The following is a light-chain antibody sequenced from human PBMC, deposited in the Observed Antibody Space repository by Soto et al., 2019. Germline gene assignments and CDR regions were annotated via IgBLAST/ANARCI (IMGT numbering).Light chain of an antibody. J-gene: IGLJ1*01. CDR1: SSDVGGYNY. CDR2: EVN. CDR3: SSYAGRSNA. Sequence: QSSLTQPPSASGSPGQSVAISCTGTSSDVGGYNYVSWYQQHPGKAPKLMIYEVNKRPSGVPDRFSGSKSGNTASLTVSGLQAEDEADYYCSSYAGRSNALGNGTKVTV. V-gene: IGLV2-8*01.